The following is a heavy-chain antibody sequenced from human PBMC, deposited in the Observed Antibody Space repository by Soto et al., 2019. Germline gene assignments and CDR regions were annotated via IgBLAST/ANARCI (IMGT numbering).Heavy chain of an antibody. CDR2: IIPIFGTA. V-gene: IGHV1-69*13. CDR1: GGTFSSYA. J-gene: IGHJ6*02. CDR3: AGGHSGYDYYYYYGMDV. Sequence: SVKVSCKASGGTFSSYAISWVRQAPGQGLEWMGGIIPIFGTANYAQKFQGRVTITADESTSTAYMELSSLRSEDTAVYYCAGGHSGYDYYYYYGMDVWGQGTTVTVSS. D-gene: IGHD5-12*01.